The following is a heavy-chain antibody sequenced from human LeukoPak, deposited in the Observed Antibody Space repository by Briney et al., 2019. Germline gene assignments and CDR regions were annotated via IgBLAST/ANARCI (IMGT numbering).Heavy chain of an antibody. CDR1: GDSMSNSRHY. CDR2: IFYTGNT. D-gene: IGHD3-16*01. V-gene: IGHV4-39*01. CDR3: ARQIREGWFDP. J-gene: IGHJ5*02. Sequence: SETLSLTCTVSGDSMSNSRHYWGWIRQPPGKGLEWIASIFYTGNTYYNPSLKSRVTISVDTSKNQFSLKLSSVTAADTAVYYCARQIREGWFDPWGQGTLVTVSS.